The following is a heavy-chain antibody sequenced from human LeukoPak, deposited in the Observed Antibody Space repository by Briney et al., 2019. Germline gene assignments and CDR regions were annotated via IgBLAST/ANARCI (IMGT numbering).Heavy chain of an antibody. J-gene: IGHJ4*02. CDR2: INPSSGGT. CDR1: GYSFTGYY. CDR3: ARTNYYDSSGYLLGY. D-gene: IGHD3-22*01. V-gene: IGHV1-2*02. Sequence: ASAKVSCKASGYSFTGYYVHWVRKAPGQGLEWMGWINPSSGGTNYAQNLQGRVTMTRDTSISTAYMELRSLRSDDAAVYYCARTNYYDSSGYLLGYWGQGTLVTVSS.